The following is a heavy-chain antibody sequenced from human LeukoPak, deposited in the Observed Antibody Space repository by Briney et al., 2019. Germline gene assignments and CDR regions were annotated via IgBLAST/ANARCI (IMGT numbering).Heavy chain of an antibody. CDR1: GFTFGKYW. Sequence: PGGSLRLSCVASGFTFGKYWMSWVRQAPGKGLEWVANIKLDGSEKNYVDSVKSRFTISRDNTKNSLYLQMNSLRVEDTAVFYCARDQYDTWSRRGNFDSWGQGTLVIVSS. CDR2: IKLDGSEK. V-gene: IGHV3-7*03. CDR3: ARDQYDTWSRRGNFDS. D-gene: IGHD3-3*01. J-gene: IGHJ4*02.